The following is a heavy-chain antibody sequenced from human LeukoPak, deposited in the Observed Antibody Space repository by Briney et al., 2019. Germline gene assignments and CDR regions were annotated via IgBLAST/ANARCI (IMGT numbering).Heavy chain of an antibody. D-gene: IGHD4-11*01. J-gene: IGHJ4*02. CDR3: ARDNYVTFDY. CDR1: GYSISSGYY. Sequence: PSETLSLTCTVSGYSISSGYYWGWIRQPPGKGLEWIGRIYTSGSTNYNPSLKSRVTISVDTSKNQFSLKLSSVTAADTAVYYCARDNYVTFDYWGQGTLVTVSS. V-gene: IGHV4-38-2*02. CDR2: IYTSGST.